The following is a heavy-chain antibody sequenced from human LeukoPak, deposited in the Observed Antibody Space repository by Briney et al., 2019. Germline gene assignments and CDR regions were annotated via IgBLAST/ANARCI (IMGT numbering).Heavy chain of an antibody. CDR1: GGTFSSYA. J-gene: IGHJ4*02. D-gene: IGHD5-18*01. V-gene: IGHV1-69*05. Sequence: SVKVSCXASGGTFSSYAISWVRQAPGQGLEWMGGIIPIFGTANYAQKFQGRVTITTDESTSTAYMELSSLRSEDTAVYYCASNVGYSYGYDYWGQGTLVTVSS. CDR2: IIPIFGTA. CDR3: ASNVGYSYGYDY.